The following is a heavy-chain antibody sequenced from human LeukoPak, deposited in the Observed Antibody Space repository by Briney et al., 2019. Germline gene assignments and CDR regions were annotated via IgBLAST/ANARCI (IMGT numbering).Heavy chain of an antibody. CDR3: AIWDTAMVGYYYYYMDV. J-gene: IGHJ6*03. V-gene: IGHV1-8*02. D-gene: IGHD5-18*01. CDR1: GYTFTSYD. Sequence: ASVKVSCKASGYTFTSYDINWVRQATGQGLEWMGWMNPNSGNTGYAQKFQGRVTMTRDTSISTAYMELSRLRSDDTAVYYCAIWDTAMVGYYYYYMDVWGKGTTVTVSS. CDR2: MNPNSGNT.